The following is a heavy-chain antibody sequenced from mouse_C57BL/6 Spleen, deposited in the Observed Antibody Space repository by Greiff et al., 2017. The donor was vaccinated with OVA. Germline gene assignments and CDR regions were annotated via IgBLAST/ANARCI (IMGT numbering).Heavy chain of an antibody. Sequence: EVQLVESGGGLVQPGGSLSLSCAASGFTFTDYYMSWVRQPPGKALEWLGFIRNKANGYTTEYSASVKGRFTISRDNSQSILYLQMNALRAEDSATYYCARYMSWAFDYWGQGTTLTVSS. CDR1: GFTFTDYY. CDR3: ARYMSWAFDY. J-gene: IGHJ2*01. CDR2: IRNKANGYTT. D-gene: IGHD4-1*01. V-gene: IGHV7-3*01.